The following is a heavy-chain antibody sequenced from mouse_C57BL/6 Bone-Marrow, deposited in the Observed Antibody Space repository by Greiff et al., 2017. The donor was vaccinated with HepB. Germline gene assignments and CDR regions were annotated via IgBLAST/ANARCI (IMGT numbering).Heavy chain of an antibody. D-gene: IGHD1-1*01. J-gene: IGHJ3*01. CDR2: ISSGSSTI. V-gene: IGHV5-17*01. Sequence: EVKLMESGGGLVKPGGSLKLSCAASGFTFSDYGMHWVRQAPEKGLEWVAYISSGSSTIYYADTVKGRFTISRDNAKNTLFLQMTSLRSEDTAMYYCARLITTVVEGGFAYWGQGTLVTVSA. CDR1: GFTFSDYG. CDR3: ARLITTVVEGGFAY.